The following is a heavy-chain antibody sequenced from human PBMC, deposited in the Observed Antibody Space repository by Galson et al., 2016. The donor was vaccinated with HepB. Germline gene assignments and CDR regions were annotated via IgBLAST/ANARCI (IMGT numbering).Heavy chain of an antibody. CDR1: GFTFSRYD. CDR2: IGGAGDT. CDR3: ARESTGRGVDAFDI. V-gene: IGHV3-13*04. D-gene: IGHD3-16*01. Sequence: SLRLSCAASGFTFSRYDIHWVRQVTGKGLQWVSAIGGAGDTYYSGSVKGRFTISRENAKNSLYLQMNGLTAGDTAVYYCARESTGRGVDAFDIWGQGTMVIVSS. J-gene: IGHJ3*02.